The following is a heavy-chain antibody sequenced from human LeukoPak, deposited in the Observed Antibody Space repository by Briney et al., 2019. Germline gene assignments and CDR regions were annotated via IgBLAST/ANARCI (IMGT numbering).Heavy chain of an antibody. CDR1: GGSISSSSYY. D-gene: IGHD3-3*01. CDR2: IYYSGST. CDR3: ARHFVPYYDFWSGYYTRWFDP. V-gene: IGHV4-39*01. J-gene: IGHJ5*02. Sequence: SETLSLTCTVSGGSISSSSYYWGWIRQPPGKGLEWIVSIYYSGSTYYNPSLKSRVTISVDTSKNQFSLKLSSVTAADTAVYYCARHFVPYYDFWSGYYTRWFDPWGQGTLVTVSS.